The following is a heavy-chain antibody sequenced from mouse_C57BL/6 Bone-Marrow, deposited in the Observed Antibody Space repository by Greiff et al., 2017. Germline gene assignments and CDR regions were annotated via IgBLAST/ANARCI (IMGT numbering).Heavy chain of an antibody. D-gene: IGHD1-1*01. J-gene: IGHJ2*01. CDR3: ARVGSSDQYYFDY. V-gene: IGHV1-55*01. CDR2: IYPGSGST. CDR1: GYTFTSYW. Sequence: VQLQQPGAELVKPGASVKMSCKASGYTFTSYWITWVKQRPGQGLEWIGDIYPGSGSTNYNEKFKSKATLTVDTSSSTAYMQLSSLTSEDSAVYYCARVGSSDQYYFDYWGQGTTLTVSS.